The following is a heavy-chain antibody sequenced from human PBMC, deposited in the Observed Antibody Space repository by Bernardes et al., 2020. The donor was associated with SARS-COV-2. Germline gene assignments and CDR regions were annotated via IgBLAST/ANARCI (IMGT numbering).Heavy chain of an antibody. CDR2: IVVGSGNT. CDR3: AADLGTYSYFDY. CDR1: GFTFTSSA. D-gene: IGHD1-26*01. J-gene: IGHJ4*02. Sequence: SVKVSCKASGFTFTSSAVQWVRQARGQRLEWIGWIVVGSGNTNYAQKFQERVTITRDMSTSTAYMELSSLRSEDTAVYYCAADLGTYSYFDYWGQGTLVTVSS. V-gene: IGHV1-58*01.